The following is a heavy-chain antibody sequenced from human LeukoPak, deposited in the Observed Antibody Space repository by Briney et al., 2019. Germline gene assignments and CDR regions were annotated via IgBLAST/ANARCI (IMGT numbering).Heavy chain of an antibody. V-gene: IGHV4-34*01. D-gene: IGHD2-15*01. CDR3: ARRLGRLPLWNWFDP. CDR2: INHSGST. Sequence: SETLSLTCAVYGGSFSGYYWSWIRQPPGKGLEWIGEINHSGSTNYNPSLKSRVTISVDTSKNQCSLKLSSVTAADTAVYYCARRLGRLPLWNWFDPWGQGTLVTVSS. J-gene: IGHJ5*02. CDR1: GGSFSGYY.